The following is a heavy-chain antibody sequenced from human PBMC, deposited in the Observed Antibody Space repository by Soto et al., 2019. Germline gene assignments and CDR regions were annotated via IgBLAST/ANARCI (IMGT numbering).Heavy chain of an antibody. CDR2: INADYGNT. V-gene: IGHV1-18*01. J-gene: IGHJ6*02. CDR3: ARCIQGDDYGMEV. Sequence: ASVKVSCKASGYTFYSHSISWVRQAPGQGLEWMGRINADYGNTQYAQKFRGRVTMTTDTSTTTVYMELTNLRSDDTAVYYCARCIQGDDYGMEVWGQGTTVTVSS. D-gene: IGHD5-18*01. CDR1: GYTFYSHS.